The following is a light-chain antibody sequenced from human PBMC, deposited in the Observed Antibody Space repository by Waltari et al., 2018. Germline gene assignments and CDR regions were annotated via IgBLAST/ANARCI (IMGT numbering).Light chain of an antibody. CDR1: ENVNNY. CDR3: QHVYGTPRT. J-gene: IGKJ1*01. CDR2: KAS. V-gene: IGKV1-39*01. Sequence: DIQMTQSPSSLSAYVGDRVTITCRASENVNNYLNWYQQKAGKAPKLLILKASTLQSGVPSRFSGSGSGTDYTFTISSLQSEDVAIYYCQHVYGTPRTFGQGTKVEIK.